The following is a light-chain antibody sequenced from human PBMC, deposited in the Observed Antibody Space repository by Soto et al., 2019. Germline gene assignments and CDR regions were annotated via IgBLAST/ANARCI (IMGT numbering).Light chain of an antibody. CDR1: QSVSTN. V-gene: IGKV3-15*01. CDR2: GAS. CDR3: KHYNTWPRWR. J-gene: IGKJ1*01. Sequence: EIVMTQSPATLSVSPGERATLSCRASQSVSTNLAWYQQKPGQAPRLLIYGASTRATGIPARFSGSGSGTEFPLTISSLQFEDFAFYSCKHYNTWPRWRFGQGTKVKIK.